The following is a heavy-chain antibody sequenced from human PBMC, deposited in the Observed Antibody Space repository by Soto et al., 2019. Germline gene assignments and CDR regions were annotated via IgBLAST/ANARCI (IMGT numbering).Heavy chain of an antibody. CDR1: GGSVSNSNYY. D-gene: IGHD2-8*01. J-gene: IGHJ4*02. Sequence: SETLSLTCTVSGGSVSNSNYYWGWIRQSPGKGLEWIGSVYYRGRSYSKSSVKSRVTISVDTSKNQFSLNLDSVTASDTAVYFCVSQRTSVLTQAYFDYWGPGALVTVSS. CDR2: VYYRGRS. CDR3: VSQRTSVLTQAYFDY. V-gene: IGHV4-39*01.